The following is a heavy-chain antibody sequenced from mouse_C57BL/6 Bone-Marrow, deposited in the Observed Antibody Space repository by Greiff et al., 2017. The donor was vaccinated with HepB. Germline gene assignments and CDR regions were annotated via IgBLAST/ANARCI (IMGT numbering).Heavy chain of an antibody. V-gene: IGHV1-81*01. CDR2: IYPRSGNT. J-gene: IGHJ2*01. CDR3: ARWFYDGYYRDY. D-gene: IGHD2-3*01. CDR1: GYTFTSYG. Sequence: QVQLQQSGAELARPGASVKLSCKASGYTFTSYGISWVKQRTGQGLEWIGEIYPRSGNTYYNEKFKGKATLTADKSSSTAYMELRSLTSEDSAVYFCARWFYDGYYRDYWGQGTTLTVSS.